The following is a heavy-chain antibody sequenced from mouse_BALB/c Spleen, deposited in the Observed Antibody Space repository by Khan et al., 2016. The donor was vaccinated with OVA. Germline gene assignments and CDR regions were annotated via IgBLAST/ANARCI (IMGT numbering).Heavy chain of an antibody. CDR3: ARIYRSDFDY. J-gene: IGHJ2*01. CDR2: INPHIGET. Sequence: DVKLQESGPELVKPGASVKISCKASGYSFTGYFMNWVMQSHGKSLEWIGRINPHIGETFYNQKFKDKATFTVDESSSTAHMELRSLASEDSAVYYCARIYRSDFDYWGQGTTLTVSS. D-gene: IGHD1-1*01. CDR1: GYSFTGYF. V-gene: IGHV1-20*02.